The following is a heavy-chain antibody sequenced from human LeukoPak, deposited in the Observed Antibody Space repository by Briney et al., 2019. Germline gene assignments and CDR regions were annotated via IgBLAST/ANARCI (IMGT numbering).Heavy chain of an antibody. CDR1: GFTFSSYA. V-gene: IGHV3-23*01. Sequence: GGSLRLSCAASGFTFSSYAMSWVRQAPGKGLEWVSAISGSGGSTYYADSVKGRFTISRDNSKNTLYLQMNSLRAEDTAVYYCAREFGITMIVVVPDAFDIWGQGTMVTVSS. CDR3: AREFGITMIVVVPDAFDI. CDR2: ISGSGGST. J-gene: IGHJ3*02. D-gene: IGHD3-22*01.